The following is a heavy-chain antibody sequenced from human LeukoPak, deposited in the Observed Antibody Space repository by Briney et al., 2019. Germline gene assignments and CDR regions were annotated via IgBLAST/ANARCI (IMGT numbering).Heavy chain of an antibody. Sequence: QSGGSLRLSCAASGFTFSSYAMSWVRQAPGKGLEWVSAISGSGGSTYYADSVKGRFTISRDNSKNTLYLQMNSLRAEDTAVYYCARDGQDSSGYLQWGQGTLVTVSS. V-gene: IGHV3-23*01. CDR1: GFTFSSYA. D-gene: IGHD3-22*01. CDR2: ISGSGGST. CDR3: ARDGQDSSGYLQ. J-gene: IGHJ4*02.